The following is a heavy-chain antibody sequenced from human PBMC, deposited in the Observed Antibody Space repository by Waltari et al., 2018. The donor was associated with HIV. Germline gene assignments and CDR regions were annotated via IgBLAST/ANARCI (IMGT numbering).Heavy chain of an antibody. Sequence: DVQLVETGGGLIQPGGSLRLFCAASGFPVSSNYMSWVRQAPGKGLECVSVIYSGGSTYYADSVRGQFTISRDNSKNTLYLQMNSLTAEDTAVYYCARGVEGYCTSTSCYLLYWGQGTLVAVSS. CDR1: GFPVSSNY. CDR2: IYSGGST. J-gene: IGHJ4*02. V-gene: IGHV3-53*02. D-gene: IGHD2-2*01. CDR3: ARGVEGYCTSTSCYLLY.